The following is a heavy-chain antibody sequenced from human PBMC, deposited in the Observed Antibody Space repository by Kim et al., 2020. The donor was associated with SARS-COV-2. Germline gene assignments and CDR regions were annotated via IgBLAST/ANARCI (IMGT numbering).Heavy chain of an antibody. J-gene: IGHJ6*03. V-gene: IGHV4-59*08. CDR1: GGSISSYY. D-gene: IGHD3-3*01. CDR2: IYYSGST. Sequence: SETLSLTCTVSGGSISSYYWSWIRQPPGKGLEWIGYIYYSGSTNYNPSLKSRVTISVDTSKNQFSLKLSSVTAADTAVYYCARLVGFDFWSGYYGSYYYMDVWGKGTTVTVSS. CDR3: ARLVGFDFWSGYYGSYYYMDV.